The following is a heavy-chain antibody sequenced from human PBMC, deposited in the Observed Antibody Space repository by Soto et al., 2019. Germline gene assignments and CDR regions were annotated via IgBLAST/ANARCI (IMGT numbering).Heavy chain of an antibody. CDR1: GGTSSDYA. V-gene: IGHV1-69*01. J-gene: IGHJ3*01. Sequence: QVLLVQSGTEVKKPGSSVKVSCQASGGTSSDYALTWVRQAPGQGLEWMGGIIPIFGTANYAQRCQGRVSITADESSSTAYMELSSLKSEDTAVYYCAGSFKYGSGTFAALDVWGHVTMVMVSS. D-gene: IGHD3-10*01. CDR2: IIPIFGTA. CDR3: AGSFKYGSGTFAALDV.